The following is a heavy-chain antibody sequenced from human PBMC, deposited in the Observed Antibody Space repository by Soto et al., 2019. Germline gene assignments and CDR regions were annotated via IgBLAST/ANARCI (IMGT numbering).Heavy chain of an antibody. CDR1: GYTFTSYG. CDR2: ISAYNGNT. CDR3: ARKKTYSSSWTYYYYMDV. D-gene: IGHD6-13*01. Sequence: ASVKVSCKASGYTFTSYGISWVRQAPGQGLEWMGWISAYNGNTNYAQKLQGRVTMTTDTSTSTAYMELRSLRSDDTAVYYCARKKTYSSSWTYYYYMDVWGKGTTVTVSS. J-gene: IGHJ6*03. V-gene: IGHV1-18*01.